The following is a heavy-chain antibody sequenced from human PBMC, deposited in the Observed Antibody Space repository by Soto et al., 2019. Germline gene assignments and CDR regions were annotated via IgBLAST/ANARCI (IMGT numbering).Heavy chain of an antibody. J-gene: IGHJ5*02. CDR2: IYKSSTT. Sequence: PSETLSLTCSVSGDSISNLDYFLAWIRQPPGQALEYIGYIYKSSTTYYNPSFESRVAISVDTSKSQFSLNVTSVTAADTAVYFCARGRYCLTGRCFPNWFDPWGQGAPVTVYS. CDR1: GDSISNLDYF. CDR3: ARGRYCLTGRCFPNWFDP. V-gene: IGHV4-30-4*01. D-gene: IGHD7-27*01.